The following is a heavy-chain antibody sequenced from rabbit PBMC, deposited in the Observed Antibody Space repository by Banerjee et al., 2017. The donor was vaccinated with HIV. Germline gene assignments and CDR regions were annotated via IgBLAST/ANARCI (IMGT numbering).Heavy chain of an antibody. D-gene: IGHD6-1*01. CDR2: IYAGSSGST. V-gene: IGHV1S45*01. J-gene: IGHJ4*01. CDR1: GFTISSSYY. Sequence: QEQLVESGGGLVQPEGSLALTCKASGFTISSSYYMCWVRQAPGKGLEWIGCIYAGSSGSTYYASWAKGRFTVSKTSSTTVTLQMTSLTVADTATYFCARDLNSAGVTDYGYAFNLWGPGTLVTVS. CDR3: ARDLNSAGVTDYGYAFNL.